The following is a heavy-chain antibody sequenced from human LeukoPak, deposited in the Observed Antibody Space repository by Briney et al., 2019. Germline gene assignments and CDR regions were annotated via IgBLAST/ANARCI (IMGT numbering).Heavy chain of an antibody. CDR1: GLTFSSYS. CDR2: ISSSSSYI. Sequence: PGGSLRLSCAASGLTFSSYSMNWVRQAPGKGLEWVSSISSSSSYIYYADSVKGRFTISRDNAKNSLYLQMNSLRAEDTAVYYCARLRSGHGDYWGQGTLVTVSS. V-gene: IGHV3-21*01. CDR3: ARLRSGHGDY. D-gene: IGHD3-3*01. J-gene: IGHJ4*02.